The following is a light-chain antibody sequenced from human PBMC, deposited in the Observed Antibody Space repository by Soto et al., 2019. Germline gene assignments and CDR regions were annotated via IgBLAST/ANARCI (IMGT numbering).Light chain of an antibody. J-gene: IGKJ1*01. CDR2: KAS. V-gene: IGKV1-5*03. CDR3: QQANSFPWT. Sequence: DIQVAQSPSTLSASVGDRVTITCRASQSVNAWLAWYQQKPGTAPKLLIYKASTLDRGVSSRFSGSGSGTDFPLTISSLQPEDFATYYCQQANSFPWTFGQGTKVEIK. CDR1: QSVNAW.